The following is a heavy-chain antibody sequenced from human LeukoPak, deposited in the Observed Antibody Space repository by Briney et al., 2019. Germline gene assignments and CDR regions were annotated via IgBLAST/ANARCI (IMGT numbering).Heavy chain of an antibody. CDR2: INTNTGNP. D-gene: IGHD3-10*01. V-gene: IGHV7-4-1*02. CDR3: ARLGIPMVRGIIISDY. CDR1: GYTFTSYA. J-gene: IGHJ4*01. Sequence: GASVKVSCKASGYTFTSYAMHWVRQAPGQGLEWMGWINTNTGNPTYAQGFTGRFVFSLDTSVSTAYLQISSRKAEDTAVYYCARLGIPMVRGIIISDYWXHGTPVTTSS.